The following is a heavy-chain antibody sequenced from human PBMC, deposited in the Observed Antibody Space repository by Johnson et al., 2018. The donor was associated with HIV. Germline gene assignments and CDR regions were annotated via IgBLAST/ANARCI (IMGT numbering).Heavy chain of an antibody. J-gene: IGHJ3*02. CDR2: TYYEGINK. V-gene: IGHV3-33*06. D-gene: IGHD2/OR15-2a*01. CDR3: AKEPFYGGNYAFDI. Sequence: QVQLVESGGGLVQPGGSLRLSCAASGFTFSSYGMHWVRQAPGKGLEWMALTYYEGINKYYADSVKGRFTISRDNTKNTLYLQMNSLRAEDTAVYYCAKEPFYGGNYAFDIWGQGTMVTVSS. CDR1: GFTFSSYG.